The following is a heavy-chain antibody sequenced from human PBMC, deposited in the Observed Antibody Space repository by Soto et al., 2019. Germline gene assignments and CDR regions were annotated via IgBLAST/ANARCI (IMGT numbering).Heavy chain of an antibody. CDR1: GFTFDDYA. CDR2: ISWNSGSI. Sequence: SLRLSCAASGFTFDDYAMHWVRQAPGKGLEWVSGISWNSGSIGYADSVKGRFNISRDNAKNSLYLQMNSLRAEDTALYYCAKATHPIAAAGNSETFDYWGQGTLVTVSS. CDR3: AKATHPIAAAGNSETFDY. J-gene: IGHJ4*02. D-gene: IGHD6-13*01. V-gene: IGHV3-9*01.